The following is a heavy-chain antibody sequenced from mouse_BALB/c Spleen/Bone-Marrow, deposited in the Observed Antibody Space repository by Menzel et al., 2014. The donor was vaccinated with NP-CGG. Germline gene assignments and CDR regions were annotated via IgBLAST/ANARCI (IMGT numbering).Heavy chain of an antibody. CDR1: GYAPSSNW. V-gene: IGHV1-80*01. CDR3: ARGDYRYGDFAMDY. Sequence: QVQLQQPGAELVWPGSSVKISCKASGYAPSSNWMNWVKQRPGQGLEWIGQIYPGDGDTNYNGKFQGKATLTADKSSSTAYMQLSSLTSEDSAVYFCARGDYRYGDFAMDYWGQGTSVTVSS. J-gene: IGHJ4*01. D-gene: IGHD2-12*01. CDR2: IYPGDGDT.